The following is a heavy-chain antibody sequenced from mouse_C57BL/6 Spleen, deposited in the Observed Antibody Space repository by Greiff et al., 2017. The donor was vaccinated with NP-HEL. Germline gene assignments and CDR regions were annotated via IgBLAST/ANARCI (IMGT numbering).Heavy chain of an antibody. Sequence: EVKLMESGEGLVKPGGSLKLSCAASGFTFSSYAMSWVRQTPEKRLEWVAYISSGGDYIYYADTVKGRFTISRDNARNTLYLQMSSLKSEDTAMYYCTRAFYYDYDPYAMDYWGQGTSVTVSS. CDR3: TRAFYYDYDPYAMDY. V-gene: IGHV5-9-1*02. J-gene: IGHJ4*01. CDR2: ISSGGDYI. D-gene: IGHD2-4*01. CDR1: GFTFSSYA.